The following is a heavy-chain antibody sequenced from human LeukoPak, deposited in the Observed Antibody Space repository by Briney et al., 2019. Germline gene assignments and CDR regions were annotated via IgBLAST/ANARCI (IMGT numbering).Heavy chain of an antibody. CDR1: EFTFSSYW. V-gene: IGHV3-7*03. Sequence: SGGSLRLSCAASEFTFSSYWMSRVRQAPGKGLEWVANIKQDGSEKHYVESVKGRFTISRDNAKNSLYLQMNSLRAEDTAVYYCARDLAWGAGWGQGTLVTVSS. CDR3: ARDLAWGAG. D-gene: IGHD1-26*01. J-gene: IGHJ4*02. CDR2: IKQDGSEK.